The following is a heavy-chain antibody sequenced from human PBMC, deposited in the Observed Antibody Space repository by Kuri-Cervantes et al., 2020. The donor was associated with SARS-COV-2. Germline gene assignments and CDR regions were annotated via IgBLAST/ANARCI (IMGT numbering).Heavy chain of an antibody. CDR2: IFTSGTT. CDR1: AGSIRNYY. Sequence: SVTLSLTCTVSAGSIRNYYWNWVRQPAGKGLEWIRRIFTSGTTNYNPSLMSRVTMSIDTSKNQFSLRLTSVTAADTAVYYCAREGDGNYPEPFDYWGQGTRVNVAS. CDR3: AREGDGNYPEPFDY. J-gene: IGHJ4*02. D-gene: IGHD1-7*01. V-gene: IGHV4-4*07.